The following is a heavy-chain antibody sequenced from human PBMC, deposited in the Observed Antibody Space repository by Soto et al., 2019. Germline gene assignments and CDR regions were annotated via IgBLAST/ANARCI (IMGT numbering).Heavy chain of an antibody. CDR3: ARLPRDCNKSSCYYADH. Sequence: GESLKITCRGSGYDFNTNWFGWVRELPGRGLEWVLIMYPGGSDTRYNPSLQGHVTLSGDVTVSTAFLQWRSLETSDTGMYFCARLPRDCNKSSCYYADHWGQGTQVTASS. D-gene: IGHD3-3*01. CDR1: GYDFNTNW. V-gene: IGHV5-51*01. CDR2: MYPGGSDT. J-gene: IGHJ4*02.